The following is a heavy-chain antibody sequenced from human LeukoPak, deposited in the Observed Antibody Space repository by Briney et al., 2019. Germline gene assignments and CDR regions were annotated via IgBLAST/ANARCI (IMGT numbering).Heavy chain of an antibody. Sequence: PGGSLRLSCAASGFTFSDYYMSWIRQAPGKGLEWVSYISSSGSTIYYADSVKGRFTISRDNAKNSLYLQMNSLRAEDTAVYYCARDVFIGPYYYYYMDVWGKGTTVTVSS. CDR1: GFTFSDYY. V-gene: IGHV3-11*04. J-gene: IGHJ6*03. D-gene: IGHD5/OR15-5a*01. CDR2: ISSSGSTI. CDR3: ARDVFIGPYYYYYMDV.